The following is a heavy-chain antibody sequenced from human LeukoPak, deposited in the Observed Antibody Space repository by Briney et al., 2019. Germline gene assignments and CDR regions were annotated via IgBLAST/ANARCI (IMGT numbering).Heavy chain of an antibody. V-gene: IGHV1-8*03. CDR1: GYTFTSYD. J-gene: IGHJ6*03. CDR2: MNPNSGNT. D-gene: IGHD6-13*01. Sequence: ASVKVSCKASGYTFTSYDINWVRQATGQGLEWMGWMNPNSGNTGYAQKFQGRVTITRNTSISTAYMELSSLRSEDTAVYYCARVGSSWHYYYYYYMDAWGKGTTVTVSS. CDR3: ARVGSSWHYYYYYYMDA.